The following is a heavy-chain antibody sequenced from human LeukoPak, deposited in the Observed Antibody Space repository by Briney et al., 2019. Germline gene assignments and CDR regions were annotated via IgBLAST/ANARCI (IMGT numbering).Heavy chain of an antibody. D-gene: IGHD6-13*01. Sequence: PSETLSLTCTVSGGSISSHYWSWIRQPAGKGLEWIGRIYTSGSTNYNPSLKSRVTMSVDTSKNQFSLKLSSVTAADTAVYYCARDRSIAAAGVDYFDYWGQGTLVTVSS. CDR3: ARDRSIAAAGVDYFDY. V-gene: IGHV4-4*07. CDR2: IYTSGST. CDR1: GGSISSHY. J-gene: IGHJ4*02.